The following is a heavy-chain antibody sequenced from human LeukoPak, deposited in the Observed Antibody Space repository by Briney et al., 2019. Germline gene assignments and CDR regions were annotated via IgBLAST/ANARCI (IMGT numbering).Heavy chain of an antibody. CDR2: ISYSGYT. J-gene: IGHJ4*02. CDR3: ARGRNDNGGMFFDS. V-gene: IGHV4-59*01. D-gene: IGHD4-23*01. CDR1: GGSIRSYY. Sequence: SETLSLTCTVSGGSIRSYYWSWIRQAPGKGLEWIGFISYSGYTSYSPSLKSRVAISVDTSKSQFSLRLSSMTAADTAIYYCARGRNDNGGMFFDSWAQGTPVTVSS.